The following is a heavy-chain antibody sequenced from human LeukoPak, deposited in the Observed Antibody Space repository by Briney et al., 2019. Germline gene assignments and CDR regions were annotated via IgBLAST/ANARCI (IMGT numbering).Heavy chain of an antibody. V-gene: IGHV4-4*07. D-gene: IGHD4-17*01. CDR2: IYSSGST. CDR3: ARDRILGLRNDAFDI. J-gene: IGHJ3*02. Sequence: PSETLSLTCTVTGASISYNFWNWIRQPAGKGLEWIGRIYSSGSTKYNPSLKSRVTMSVDTSKNQFSLKLSSVTAADTAVYYCARDRILGLRNDAFDIWGQGTMVTGSS. CDR1: GASISYNF.